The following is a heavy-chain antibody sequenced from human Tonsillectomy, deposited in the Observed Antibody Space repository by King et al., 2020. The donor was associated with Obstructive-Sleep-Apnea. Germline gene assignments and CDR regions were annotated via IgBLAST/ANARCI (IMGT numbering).Heavy chain of an antibody. CDR2: IRDDGSNK. Sequence: VQLVESGGGVVQPGRSLRLSCAASGFTFSNYGMHWVRQAPGKGLEWVAFIRDDGSNKYYVDSVKGRFTLSRDNSKNTLYLQMNSMRAEDTAVYYCAKDPTNYDILTGDYYYYGMDVWGQGTTVTVSS. CDR3: AKDPTNYDILTGDYYYYGMDV. CDR1: GFTFSNYG. J-gene: IGHJ6*02. D-gene: IGHD3-9*01. V-gene: IGHV3-30*02.